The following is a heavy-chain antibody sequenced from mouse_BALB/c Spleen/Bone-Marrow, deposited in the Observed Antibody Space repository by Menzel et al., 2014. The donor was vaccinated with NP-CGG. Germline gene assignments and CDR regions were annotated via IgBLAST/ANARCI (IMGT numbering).Heavy chain of an antibody. D-gene: IGHD2-1*01. CDR2: IYPYNGGT. J-gene: IGHJ3*01. CDR3: ARGRAYGNYVWFAY. CDR1: GYTFTDYN. V-gene: IGHV1S29*02. Sequence: VQLQQSEPELVKPGASVKISCKASGYTFTDYNMHWVKRSHGKSLDWIGYIYPYNGGTGYNQKFKSKATLTVDNSSSTAYMELRSLTSEDSAVYYCARGRAYGNYVWFAYWGQGTLVTVSA.